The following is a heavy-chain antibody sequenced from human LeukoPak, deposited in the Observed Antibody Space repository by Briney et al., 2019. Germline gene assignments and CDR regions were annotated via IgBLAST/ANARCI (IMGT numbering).Heavy chain of an antibody. J-gene: IGHJ4*02. V-gene: IGHV3-23*01. D-gene: IGHD2-21*01. CDR3: ARNIPVTRWGY. Sequence: GGSLRLSCTVSGFTFSSYAMNWVRQAPGKGLEWVSAISGRGGSTYYADSVKGRFTISRDNSRNTLYLQMNSLRAEDTAVYYCARNIPVTRWGYWGQGTLVTVSS. CDR1: GFTFSSYA. CDR2: ISGRGGST.